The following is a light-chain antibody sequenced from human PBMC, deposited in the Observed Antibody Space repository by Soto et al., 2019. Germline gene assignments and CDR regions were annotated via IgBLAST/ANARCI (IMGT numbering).Light chain of an antibody. V-gene: IGLV1-40*01. CDR1: SSNIGAGYD. CDR3: QSYDSSLSVLYV. CDR2: GNS. Sequence: QSVLPQPPSVSGAPGQRVTISCTGSSSNIGAGYDVRWYQQLPGTAPKLPIYGNSNRPSGVPDRFSGSKSGTSASLAITGLQAEDEADYYCQSYDSSLSVLYVFGTGTKAPS. J-gene: IGLJ1*01.